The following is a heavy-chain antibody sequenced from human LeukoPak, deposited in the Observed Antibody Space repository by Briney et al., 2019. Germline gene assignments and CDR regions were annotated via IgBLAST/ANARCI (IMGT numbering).Heavy chain of an antibody. Sequence: AGGSLRLSCAASGFTFSNAWMSWVRQAPGKGQEWVGRIKSKTDGGTTDYAAPVKGRFTISRDDSKNTLYLQMNSLKTEDTAVYYCTTDARPWYSMVRGVISPTWFDPWGQGTLVTVSS. CDR2: IKSKTDGGTT. D-gene: IGHD3-10*01. CDR3: TTDARPWYSMVRGVISPTWFDP. V-gene: IGHV3-15*01. J-gene: IGHJ5*02. CDR1: GFTFSNAW.